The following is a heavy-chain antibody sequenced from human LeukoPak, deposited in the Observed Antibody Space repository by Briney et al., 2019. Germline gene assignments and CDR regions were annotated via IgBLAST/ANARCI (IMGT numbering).Heavy chain of an antibody. Sequence: SETLSLTCAVSGGSISSGGYSWSWIRQPPGKGLEWIGYIYHSGSTYYNPSLKSRVTISVDRSKNQFSLRLSSVTAADTAVYYCARWGRDGYNYFYFDYWGQGTLVTVSS. CDR1: GGSISSGGYS. J-gene: IGHJ4*02. V-gene: IGHV4-30-2*01. D-gene: IGHD5-24*01. CDR3: ARWGRDGYNYFYFDY. CDR2: IYHSGST.